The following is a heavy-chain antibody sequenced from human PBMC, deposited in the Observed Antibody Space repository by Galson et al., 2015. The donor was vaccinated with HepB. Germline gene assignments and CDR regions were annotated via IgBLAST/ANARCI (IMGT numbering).Heavy chain of an antibody. CDR3: AREKGRYGDLRNWFDP. CDR2: FIPFFGTP. D-gene: IGHD4-17*01. Sequence: SVKVSCKASGGTFSSYSISWVRQAPGQGLEWMGGFIPFFGTPNYAQKFQGRVTITADESTSTSYMELSSLRSEDTAVYYCAREKGRYGDLRNWFDPWGQGTLVTVSS. V-gene: IGHV1-69*13. CDR1: GGTFSSYS. J-gene: IGHJ5*02.